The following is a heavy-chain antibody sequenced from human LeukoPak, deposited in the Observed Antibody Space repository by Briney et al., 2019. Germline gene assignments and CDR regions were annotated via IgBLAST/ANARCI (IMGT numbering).Heavy chain of an antibody. V-gene: IGHV4-59*01. D-gene: IGHD6-19*01. J-gene: IGHJ5*02. CDR3: ARDSTVGSGWSWFDP. CDR1: GGSISSYY. CDR2: IYYSGST. Sequence: SETLSLTCTVSGGSISSYYWSWIRQPPGKGLEWIGYIYYSGSTNYNPSLKSRVTISVDTSKNQFSLKLSSVTAADTAVYYCARDSTVGSGWSWFDPWGQGTLVTVSS.